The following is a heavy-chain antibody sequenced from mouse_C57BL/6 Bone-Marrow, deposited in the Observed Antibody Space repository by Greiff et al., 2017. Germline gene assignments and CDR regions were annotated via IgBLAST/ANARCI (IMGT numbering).Heavy chain of an antibody. CDR2: IYPGDGDT. Sequence: VQLQQSGPELVKPGASVKMSCKASGYAFSSYWMKWVKQRPGKGLEWIGRIYPGDGDTNYNGKFKGKATLTADKSSSTAYMDLCSLTSEDAAVXVCASTFGSHFDDWGTGTTLTVSS. CDR1: GYAFSSYW. V-gene: IGHV1-82*01. CDR3: ASTFGSHFDD. J-gene: IGHJ1*03. D-gene: IGHD1-1*01.